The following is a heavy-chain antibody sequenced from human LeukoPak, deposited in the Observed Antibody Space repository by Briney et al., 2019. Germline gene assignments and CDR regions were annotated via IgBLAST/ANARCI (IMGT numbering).Heavy chain of an antibody. CDR3: ARGRRDYYDSSGYFPLVYYFDY. CDR1: GGSISPYY. J-gene: IGHJ4*02. D-gene: IGHD3-22*01. Sequence: PSETLSLTCTVSGGSISPYYWSWVRQPPGKGLEWIGYISYTGSTNYNPSLKSRATISVDTSKNQFSLKLNSVTAADTAVYYCARGRRDYYDSSGYFPLVYYFDYWGQGTLVTVSS. V-gene: IGHV4-59*01. CDR2: ISYTGST.